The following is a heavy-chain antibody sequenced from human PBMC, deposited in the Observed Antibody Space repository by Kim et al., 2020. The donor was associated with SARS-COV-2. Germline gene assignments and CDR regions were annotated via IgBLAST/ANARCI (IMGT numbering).Heavy chain of an antibody. V-gene: IGHV1-3*01. J-gene: IGHJ6*02. CDR3: ARGVHYYYYYGMDV. Sequence: SQKFPRRGTITRDTSASTAYMELSSLRSEDTAVYYCARGVHYYYYYGMDVWGQGTTVTVSS.